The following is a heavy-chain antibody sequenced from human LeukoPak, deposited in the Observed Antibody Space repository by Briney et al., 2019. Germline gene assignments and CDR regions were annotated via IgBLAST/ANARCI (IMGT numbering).Heavy chain of an antibody. V-gene: IGHV1-69*05. D-gene: IGHD6-6*01. J-gene: IGHJ6*03. CDR3: ARDSNFRGVAARPLYYYYMDV. CDR2: IIPIFGTA. CDR1: GGTFSSYA. Sequence: SVKVSCKASGGTFSSYAISWVRQAPGQELEWMGGIIPIFGTANYAQKFQGRVTITTDESTSTAYMELSGLRSEDTAVYYCARDSNFRGVAARPLYYYYMDVWGKGTTVTVSS.